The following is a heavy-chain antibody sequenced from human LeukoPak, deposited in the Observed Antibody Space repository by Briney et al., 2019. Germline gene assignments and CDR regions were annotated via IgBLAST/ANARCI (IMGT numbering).Heavy chain of an antibody. Sequence: ASVKVSCKASGYTFTSYGISWVRQAPGQGLEWMGWISAYNGNTNYAQKLQGRVTMTTDTSTSTAYMELRSLRSDDTAVYYCARDREYYYVSGRKCVDYWGQGTLVTVSS. CDR3: ARDREYYYVSGRKCVDY. CDR1: GYTFTSYG. J-gene: IGHJ4*02. D-gene: IGHD3-10*01. V-gene: IGHV1-18*01. CDR2: ISAYNGNT.